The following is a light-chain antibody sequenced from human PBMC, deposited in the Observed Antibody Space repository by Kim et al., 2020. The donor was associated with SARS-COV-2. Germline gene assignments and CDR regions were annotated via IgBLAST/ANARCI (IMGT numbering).Light chain of an antibody. V-gene: IGLV7-46*01. CDR3: LLSYGVAYWV. CDR2: DTN. J-gene: IGLJ3*02. CDR1: TGTGTSGHW. Sequence: GGTGTLPCGSSTGTGTSGHWPYWFQQKPGQAPRTLIYDTNNKHSWTPARFSGSLLGDKAALTLSGAQPEDEADYYCLLSYGVAYWVFGGGTQLTVL.